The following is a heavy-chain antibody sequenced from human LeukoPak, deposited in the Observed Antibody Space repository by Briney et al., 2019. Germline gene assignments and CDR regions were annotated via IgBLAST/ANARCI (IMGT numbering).Heavy chain of an antibody. V-gene: IGHV3-23*01. D-gene: IGHD6-6*01. CDR2: ISSSGGST. CDR3: AKRGGRSSSSGWYHFDY. J-gene: IGHJ4*02. CDR1: GFTFSSYA. Sequence: GGSLRLSCAASGFTFSSYAMSWVRQAPGKGLEWVSAISSSGGSTFNADSVKGRFTISRDNSKNTLYLQMNSLRAEDTAVYYCAKRGGRSSSSGWYHFDYWGQGTLVTVSS.